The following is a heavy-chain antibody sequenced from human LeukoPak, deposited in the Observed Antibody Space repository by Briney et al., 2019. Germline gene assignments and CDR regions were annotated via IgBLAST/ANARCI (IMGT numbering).Heavy chain of an antibody. V-gene: IGHV3-9*01. J-gene: IGHJ4*02. CDR3: AKVGCSSTSCYFPYYFDY. Sequence: PGRSLRLSCAASGFTFDDYAMHWVRQAPGKGLEWVSGISWNSGSIDYADSVKGRFTISRDNAKNSLYLQMNSLRAEDTALYYCAKVGCSSTSCYFPYYFDYWGQGTLVTVSS. CDR1: GFTFDDYA. CDR2: ISWNSGSI. D-gene: IGHD2-2*01.